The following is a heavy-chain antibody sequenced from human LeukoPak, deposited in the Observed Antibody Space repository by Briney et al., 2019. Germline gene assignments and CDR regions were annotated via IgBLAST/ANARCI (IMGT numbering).Heavy chain of an antibody. CDR1: GYTFTSYY. CDR2: INPSGGST. J-gene: IGHJ4*02. V-gene: IGHV1-46*01. CDR3: ARDFLQTYYYDSSGYLPDY. Sequence: ASVKVSCKASGYTFTSYYMHWVRQAPGQGLEWMGIINPSGGSTSYAQKFQGRVTMTRDTSTSTVYMELSSLRSEDTVVYYCARDFLQTYYYDSSGYLPDYWGQGTLVTVSS. D-gene: IGHD3-22*01.